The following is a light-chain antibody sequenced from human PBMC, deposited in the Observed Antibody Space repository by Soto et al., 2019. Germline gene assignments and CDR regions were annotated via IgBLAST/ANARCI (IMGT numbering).Light chain of an antibody. J-gene: IGLJ2*01. CDR3: AAWDDSLNGVV. CDR2: GNN. Sequence: QAVVTQPPSASGTPGQRVTISCSGSSSNIGSYNVYWYQQFPGTAPKLLIYGNNQRPSGVPDRFSGSKSGTSASLAISGLQSEDEADYYCAAWDDSLNGVVFGGGTKLTVL. V-gene: IGLV1-44*01. CDR1: SSNIGSYN.